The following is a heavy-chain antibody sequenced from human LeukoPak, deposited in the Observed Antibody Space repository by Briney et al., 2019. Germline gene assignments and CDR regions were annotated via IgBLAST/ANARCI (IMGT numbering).Heavy chain of an antibody. V-gene: IGHV1-18*01. D-gene: IGHD3-9*01. CDR2: ISGYNHNT. CDR3: ARFIRHCDNMNCPGGNMDG. CDR1: GYSFSHYG. Sequence: SVKVSCKASGYSFSHYGISWVRQAPGQGLEGMGWISGYNHNTKYAQKFKDRVTLTTDTSTTTAHMELSSVTSDDTAVYYWARFIRHCDNMNCPGGNMDGW. J-gene: IGHJ6*03.